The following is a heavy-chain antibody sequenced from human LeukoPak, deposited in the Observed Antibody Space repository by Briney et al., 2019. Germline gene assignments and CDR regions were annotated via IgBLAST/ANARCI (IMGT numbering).Heavy chain of an antibody. D-gene: IGHD2-2*01. J-gene: IGHJ4*02. CDR2: IYTSGTT. CDR3: ATAAGYCSSTSCPFDY. V-gene: IGHV4-4*07. Sequence: SETLSLTCTVSGGSISSYYWSWVRQPAGKGLEWIGRIYTSGTTNYNPSLKSRVSMSIDTSKNQFSLKLNSVTAADTAVYYCATAAGYCSSTSCPFDYWGQGTLVTVSS. CDR1: GGSISSYY.